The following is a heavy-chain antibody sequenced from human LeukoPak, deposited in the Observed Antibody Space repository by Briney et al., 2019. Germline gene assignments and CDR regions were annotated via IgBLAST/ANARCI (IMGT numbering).Heavy chain of an antibody. D-gene: IGHD6-13*01. J-gene: IGHJ4*02. CDR3: AREAAAGTVDY. V-gene: IGHV4-4*07. CDR2: IYTSGST. CDR1: GGSISSYY. Sequence: SETLSLTCTVSGGSISSYYWSWTRQPAGKGLEWIGRIYTSGSTNYNPSLKSRVTMSVVTSKNQFSLKLSSVTAADTAVYYCAREAAAGTVDYWGQGTLVTVSS.